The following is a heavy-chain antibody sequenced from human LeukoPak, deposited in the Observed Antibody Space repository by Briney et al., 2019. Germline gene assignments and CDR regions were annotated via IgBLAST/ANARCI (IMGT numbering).Heavy chain of an antibody. Sequence: PGGSLRLSCAASGFYFANYAMSWVRQAPGKGLEWVSATVGGGSPNTYHADSVKGRFTISRDNSKNTLYLQMNSLRAEDTAVYYCARSHPRITMVRGVMPNWFDPWGQGTLVTVSS. V-gene: IGHV3-23*01. CDR2: TVGGGSPNT. D-gene: IGHD3-10*01. J-gene: IGHJ5*02. CDR3: ARSHPRITMVRGVMPNWFDP. CDR1: GFYFANYA.